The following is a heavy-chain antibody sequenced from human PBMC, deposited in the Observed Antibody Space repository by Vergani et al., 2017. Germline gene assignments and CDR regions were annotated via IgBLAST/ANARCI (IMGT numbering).Heavy chain of an antibody. Sequence: VQLLESGGGLVQPGGSLRLSCAASGFTFSSYGMHWVRQAPGKGLEWVAVIWYDGSNKYYADSVKGRFTISRDNSKNTLYLQMNSLRAEDTAVYYCARDGASGPAMLPYYYYYYMDVWGKGP. CDR2: IWYDGSNK. D-gene: IGHD2-15*01. V-gene: IGHV3-33*01. CDR3: ARDGASGPAMLPYYYYYYMDV. J-gene: IGHJ6*03. CDR1: GFTFSSYG.